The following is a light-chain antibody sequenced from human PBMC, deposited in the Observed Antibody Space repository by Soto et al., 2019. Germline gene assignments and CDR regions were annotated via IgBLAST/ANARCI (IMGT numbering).Light chain of an antibody. Sequence: EIVMTQSPATLSVSPGERATLSCRASQSITRNLAWYQQSPGQAPRLLIYGASTRATGIPARFSGSGSGTDFTLSISRQEPEDFAVYYCQQYGSSPITFGQGTRLEIK. CDR1: QSITRN. CDR2: GAS. CDR3: QQYGSSPIT. J-gene: IGKJ5*01. V-gene: IGKV3-15*01.